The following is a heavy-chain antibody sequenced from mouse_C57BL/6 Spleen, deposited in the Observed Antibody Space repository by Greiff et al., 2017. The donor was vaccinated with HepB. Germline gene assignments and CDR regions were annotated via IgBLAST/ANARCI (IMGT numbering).Heavy chain of an antibody. CDR1: GYTFTSYW. V-gene: IGHV1-53*01. Sequence: VQLQQSGTELVKPGASVKLSCKASGYTFTSYWMHWVKQRPGQGLEWIGNINPSNGGTNYNDKFKSKATLTVDKSSSTAYMQLSSLPSEDSAVYYCAIHYYGSSYYFDYWGQGTTLTVSS. J-gene: IGHJ2*01. CDR3: AIHYYGSSYYFDY. CDR2: INPSNGGT. D-gene: IGHD1-1*01.